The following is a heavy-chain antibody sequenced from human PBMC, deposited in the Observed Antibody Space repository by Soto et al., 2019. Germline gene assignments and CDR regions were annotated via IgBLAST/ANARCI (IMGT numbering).Heavy chain of an antibody. CDR1: GGTFSSYT. Sequence: QVQLVQSGAEVKKPGSSVKVSCKASGGTFSSYTISWVRQAPGQGLEWMGRIIPILGIANYAQKFQGRVTSXXDXSXXAADRELSSLRSEDTAVYYCARDPTVLGSRGRFDYWGQGTLVTVSS. D-gene: IGHD7-27*01. V-gene: IGHV1-69*08. CDR3: ARDPTVLGSRGRFDY. J-gene: IGHJ4*02. CDR2: IIPILGIA.